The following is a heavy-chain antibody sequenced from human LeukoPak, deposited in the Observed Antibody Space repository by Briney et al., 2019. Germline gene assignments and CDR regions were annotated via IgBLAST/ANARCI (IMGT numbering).Heavy chain of an antibody. Sequence: GGSLRLSCAASGFIFSNSWMNWVRQAPGQGLEWVANIKPDGGVKYYVDSVKGRFTISRDNAENSLYLQMNSLRAEDTAVYYCARGSSVREDYWGQGTLVTVSS. J-gene: IGHJ4*02. CDR1: GFIFSNSW. CDR2: IKPDGGVK. CDR3: ARGSSVREDY. D-gene: IGHD3-10*01. V-gene: IGHV3-7*01.